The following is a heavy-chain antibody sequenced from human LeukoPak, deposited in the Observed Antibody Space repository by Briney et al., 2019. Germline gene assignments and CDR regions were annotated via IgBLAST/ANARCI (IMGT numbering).Heavy chain of an antibody. D-gene: IGHD3-3*01. CDR3: ARRVVTRDYYDYYGLDV. J-gene: IGHJ6*02. CDR1: GGSISSGAYS. V-gene: IGHV4-30-2*01. Sequence: SETLSLTCAVSGGSISSGAYSWSWIRQPPGKGLEWIGYIYHNGSTYYNPSLKSRVTISVDRSKNQFSLKLSSVTAADTAMYYCARRVVTRDYYDYYGLDVWGQGTTVTVSS. CDR2: IYHNGST.